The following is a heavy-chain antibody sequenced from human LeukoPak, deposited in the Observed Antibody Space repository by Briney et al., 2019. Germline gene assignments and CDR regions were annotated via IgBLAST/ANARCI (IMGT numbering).Heavy chain of an antibody. J-gene: IGHJ4*02. CDR1: GFTFSSYG. Sequence: GGSLRLSCAASGFTFSSYGMHWVRLAPGKGLEWVAVIWYDASNKYYADSVKGRFTISRDNSKNTLYLQMNSLRAEDTAVYYCARETLTYFYDSGSRHWGQGTLATVSS. CDR2: IWYDASNK. CDR3: ARETLTYFYDSGSRH. D-gene: IGHD3-10*01. V-gene: IGHV3-33*08.